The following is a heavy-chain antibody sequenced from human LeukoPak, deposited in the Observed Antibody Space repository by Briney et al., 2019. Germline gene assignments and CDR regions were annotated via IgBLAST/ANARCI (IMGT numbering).Heavy chain of an antibody. D-gene: IGHD5-24*01. V-gene: IGHV4-30-2*01. Sequence: SQTLSLTCAVSGGSISSGGYSWSWIRQPPGKGLEWIGYIYHSGSTYYNLSLKSRVTISVDRSKNQFSLKLSSVTAADTAVYYCARGWDGMDVWGQGTTVTVSS. CDR3: ARGWDGMDV. J-gene: IGHJ6*02. CDR2: IYHSGST. CDR1: GGSISSGGYS.